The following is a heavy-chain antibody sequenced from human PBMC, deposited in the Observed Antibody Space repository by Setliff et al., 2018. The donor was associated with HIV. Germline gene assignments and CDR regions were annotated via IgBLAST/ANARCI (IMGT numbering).Heavy chain of an antibody. CDR2: IYNSAST. V-gene: IGHV4-59*08. CDR3: ARHSPSDY. CDR1: GDSISTDY. J-gene: IGHJ4*02. Sequence: SETLSLTCTVSGDSISTDYWTWIRQPPGKGLEWIGYIYNSASTSFNPSLKSRVTISVDTSKNQFSLKLSSVTAADTAVYYCARHSPSDYWGQGTLVTVSS.